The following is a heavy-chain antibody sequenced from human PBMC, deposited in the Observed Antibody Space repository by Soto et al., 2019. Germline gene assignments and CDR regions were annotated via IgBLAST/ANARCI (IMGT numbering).Heavy chain of an antibody. Sequence: QVQLQESGPGLVKPSETLSLTCTVSSGSISSYYWSWIGQPPGKGLEWIGYNYYSGSTNYNPSRKSRVTISVDTSKNQFSLKLSSVTAADTAVYHCARGRVGVYKRPYFDYWGQGTLVTVSS. CDR2: NYYSGST. V-gene: IGHV4-59*01. J-gene: IGHJ4*02. D-gene: IGHD6-25*01. CDR1: SGSISSYY. CDR3: ARGRVGVYKRPYFDY.